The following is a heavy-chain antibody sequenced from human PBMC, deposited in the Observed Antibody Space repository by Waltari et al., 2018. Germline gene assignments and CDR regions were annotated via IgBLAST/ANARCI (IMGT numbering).Heavy chain of an antibody. CDR2: INNGGVDK. CDR3: AKEIGALGTPVFDY. V-gene: IGHV3-23*01. D-gene: IGHD6-13*01. J-gene: IGHJ4*02. Sequence: EVQLLESGGGVAQPGGSLTLSCAASGFSLTEYAMSWVRQTPDRGLEGVSGINNGGVDKYYTDSVKGRFTISRDNSRNTLYLQMSSLRAEDTAVYYCAKEIGALGTPVFDYWGQGILVSVSS. CDR1: GFSLTEYA.